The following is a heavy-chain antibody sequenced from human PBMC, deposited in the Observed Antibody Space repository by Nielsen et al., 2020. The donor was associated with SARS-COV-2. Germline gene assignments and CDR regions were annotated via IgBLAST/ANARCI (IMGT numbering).Heavy chain of an antibody. Sequence: GESLKISCKDSGYSFTSYWIGWVRQMPGKGLEWMGIIYPGDSDTRYSPSFQGQVTISADKSISTAYLQWSSLKASDTAMYYCARRLGGYSSSWYIVFDYWGQGTLVTVSS. V-gene: IGHV5-51*01. CDR1: GYSFTSYW. D-gene: IGHD6-13*01. J-gene: IGHJ4*02. CDR3: ARRLGGYSSSWYIVFDY. CDR2: IYPGDSDT.